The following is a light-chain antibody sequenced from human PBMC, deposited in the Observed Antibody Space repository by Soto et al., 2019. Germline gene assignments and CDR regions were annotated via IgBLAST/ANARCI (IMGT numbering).Light chain of an antibody. Sequence: EIVLTQSPATLSLSPGERATLTCRASQSVSSYLAWYQQKPGQAPRLHIYDASNRATGIPARFSGSGSGTDFTLTISSLEPEDYAVYYCQQRSNWPPKGTFGQGTKVEIK. J-gene: IGKJ1*01. V-gene: IGKV3-11*01. CDR1: QSVSSY. CDR2: DAS. CDR3: QQRSNWPPKGT.